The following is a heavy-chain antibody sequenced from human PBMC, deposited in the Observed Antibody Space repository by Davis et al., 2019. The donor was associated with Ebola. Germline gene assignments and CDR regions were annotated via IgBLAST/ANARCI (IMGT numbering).Heavy chain of an antibody. CDR3: ARGYCSGGSCPGYFDY. CDR2: IDPSDSDI. V-gene: IGHV5-51*01. CDR1: GYTFSTYW. Sequence: GESLKISCEASGYTFSTYWIGWVRQTPAKGLEWVGIIDPSDSDIRYGPSFEGQVTISIDKSISTAYLQWSSLKASDTAMYYCARGYCSGGSCPGYFDYWGQGTLVTVSS. D-gene: IGHD2-15*01. J-gene: IGHJ4*02.